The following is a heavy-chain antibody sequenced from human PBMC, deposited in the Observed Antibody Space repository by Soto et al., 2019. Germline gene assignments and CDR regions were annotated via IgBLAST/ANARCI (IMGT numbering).Heavy chain of an antibody. V-gene: IGHV1-46*01. Sequence: ASVKVSCKASGYTFTSYYMHWVRQAPGQGLEWMGIINPSGGSTSYAQKFQGRVTMTRDTSTSTVYMELSSLRSEDTAVYYCARHIHSNYDFWSGYYISGMDVWGQGTTVTVSS. CDR3: ARHIHSNYDFWSGYYISGMDV. D-gene: IGHD3-3*01. CDR2: INPSGGST. J-gene: IGHJ6*02. CDR1: GYTFTSYY.